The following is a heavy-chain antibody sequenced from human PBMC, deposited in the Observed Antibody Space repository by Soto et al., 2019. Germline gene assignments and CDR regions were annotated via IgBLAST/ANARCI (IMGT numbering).Heavy chain of an antibody. CDR2: IYYSGST. Sequence: QLQLQESGPGLVKPSETLSLTCTVSGGSISSSSYYWGWIRQPPGKGLEWIGSIYYSGSTYYNPSLKSRVTISVDTSKNQFSLKLSSVTAADTAVYYCAPSRPYYDFPPRPGCGFDPWGQGTLVTVSS. CDR1: GGSISSSSYY. CDR3: APSRPYYDFPPRPGCGFDP. V-gene: IGHV4-39*01. J-gene: IGHJ5*02. D-gene: IGHD3-3*01.